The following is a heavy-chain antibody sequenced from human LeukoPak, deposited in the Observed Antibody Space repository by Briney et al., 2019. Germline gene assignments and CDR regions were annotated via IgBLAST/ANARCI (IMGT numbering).Heavy chain of an antibody. CDR3: ARVPLKAAASFDY. CDR1: GFTFSGYW. Sequence: PGGSLRLSCAASGFTFSGYWMHWVRQAPGKGLVWVSRINSDGSTTSYADSVKGRFTSSRDNAKNTLYLQMNSLTAEDTAVYYCARVPLKAAASFDYWGQGTLVTVSS. CDR2: INSDGSTT. J-gene: IGHJ4*02. D-gene: IGHD2-2*01. V-gene: IGHV3-74*01.